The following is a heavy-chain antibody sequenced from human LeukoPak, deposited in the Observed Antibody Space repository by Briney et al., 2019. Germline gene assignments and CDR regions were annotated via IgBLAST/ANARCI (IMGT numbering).Heavy chain of an antibody. CDR2: INHSGST. Sequence: SETLSLTCAVYGGSFSGYYWSWIRQPPGKGLEWIGEINHSGSTNYNPSLKSRVTISVDTSKNQFSLKLSSVTAAGTAVYYCARGAIVVVTAFDYWGQGTLVTVSS. CDR3: ARGAIVVVTAFDY. D-gene: IGHD2-21*02. CDR1: GGSFSGYY. J-gene: IGHJ4*02. V-gene: IGHV4-34*01.